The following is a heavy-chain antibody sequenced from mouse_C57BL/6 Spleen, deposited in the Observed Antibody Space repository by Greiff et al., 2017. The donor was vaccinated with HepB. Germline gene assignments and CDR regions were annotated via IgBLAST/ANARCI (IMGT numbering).Heavy chain of an antibody. CDR1: GFSLTSYG. V-gene: IGHV2-2*01. D-gene: IGHD2-4*01. Sequence: QVQLQQSGPGLVQPSQSLSITCTVSGFSLTSYGVHWVRQSPGKGLEWLGVIWSGGSTDYNAAFISRLSISKDNSKRQVFFKMNSLQADDTAIYYCARKGDYEDYAMDYWGQGTSVTVSS. J-gene: IGHJ4*01. CDR2: IWSGGST. CDR3: ARKGDYEDYAMDY.